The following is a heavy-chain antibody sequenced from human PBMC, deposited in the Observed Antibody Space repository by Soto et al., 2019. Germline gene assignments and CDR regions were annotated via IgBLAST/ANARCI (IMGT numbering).Heavy chain of an antibody. V-gene: IGHV4-34*01. CDR1: GGSFIGYY. D-gene: IGHD5-12*01. Sequence: QVQLQQWGAGLLKPSETLSLTCAVYGGSFIGYYWSWIRQPPGKGLEWIGEINHSGSTNYNPSLKIRVTIALDTAKNQFSLKLNSVTAADTAVYYCARGGKGSGYSGYEWGQGTLVTVSS. CDR3: ARGGKGSGYSGYE. J-gene: IGHJ1*01. CDR2: INHSGST.